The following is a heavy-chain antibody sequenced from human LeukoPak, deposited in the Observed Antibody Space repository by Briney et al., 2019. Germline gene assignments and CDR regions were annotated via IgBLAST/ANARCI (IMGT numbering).Heavy chain of an antibody. V-gene: IGHV7-4-1*02. CDR3: ARDVGVLRFLEWLNWFDP. CDR1: GYTFTSCA. Sequence: ASVKVSCKASGYTFTSCAMNWVRQAPGQGLEWMGWINTNTGNPTYAQGFTGRFVFSLDTSVSTAYLQISSLKAEDTAVYYCARDVGVLRFLEWLNWFDPWGQGTLVTVSS. CDR2: INTNTGNP. J-gene: IGHJ5*02. D-gene: IGHD3-3*01.